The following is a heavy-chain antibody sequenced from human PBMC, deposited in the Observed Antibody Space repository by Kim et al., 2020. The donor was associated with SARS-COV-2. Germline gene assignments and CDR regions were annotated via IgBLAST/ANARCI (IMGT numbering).Heavy chain of an antibody. Sequence: GESLKISCQGSGYNFLNYWIGWVRQMPGQGLEWMGIIYAGDSETKYNPSFEDQFLISVDKSISTAYLQWGSLEASDTAMYYCARCEAASGCRFDPWGQGTLVTVSS. CDR1: GYNFLNYW. V-gene: IGHV5-51*01. D-gene: IGHD1-26*01. CDR3: ARCEAASGCRFDP. CDR2: IYAGDSET. J-gene: IGHJ5*02.